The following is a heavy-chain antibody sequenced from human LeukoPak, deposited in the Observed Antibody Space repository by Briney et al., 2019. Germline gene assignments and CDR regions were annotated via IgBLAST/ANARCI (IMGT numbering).Heavy chain of an antibody. CDR2: ISAYNGNT. J-gene: IGHJ4*02. V-gene: IGHV1-18*01. Sequence: ASVKVSCKASGYTFTSYGISWVRQAPGQGLEGRGWISAYNGNTNYAQKLQGRVTMTTDTSTSTAYMELRSLRSDDTAVYYCARAGGRRYFDWLLFVPFDYWGQGTLVTVSS. CDR1: GYTFTSYG. CDR3: ARAGGRRYFDWLLFVPFDY. D-gene: IGHD3-9*01.